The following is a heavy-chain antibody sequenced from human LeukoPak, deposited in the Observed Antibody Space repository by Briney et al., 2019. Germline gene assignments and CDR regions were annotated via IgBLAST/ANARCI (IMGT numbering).Heavy chain of an antibody. CDR2: INPSGGGT. J-gene: IGHJ6*03. Sequence: GASVKVSCKASGYTFTSSYIHWVRQAPGQGLQWMGIINPSGGGTSYSQKFQGRVTMTRDTSTSTAYMELSSLRSEDTAVYYCARSNTRSGYSSSWPNYYYYYMDVWGKGTTVTVSS. V-gene: IGHV1-46*01. CDR1: GYTFTSSY. CDR3: ARSNTRSGYSSSWPNYYYYYMDV. D-gene: IGHD6-13*01.